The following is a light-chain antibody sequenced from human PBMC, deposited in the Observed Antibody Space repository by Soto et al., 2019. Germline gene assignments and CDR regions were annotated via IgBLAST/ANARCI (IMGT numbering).Light chain of an antibody. CDR2: GNN. CDR1: SSNIGAGYD. CDR3: QSYDSSLSGYV. V-gene: IGLV1-40*01. Sequence: QSVLTQPPSVSGAPGQRVTISCTGSSSNIGAGYDVHWYQHLPGTAPKLLIYGNNNRPSGVPDRFSGSKSGTSASLAITGLQADHGADYYCQSYDSSLSGYVFGTGTKLTVL. J-gene: IGLJ1*01.